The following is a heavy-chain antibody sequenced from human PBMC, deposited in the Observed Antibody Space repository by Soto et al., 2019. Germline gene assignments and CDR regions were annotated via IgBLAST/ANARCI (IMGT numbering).Heavy chain of an antibody. D-gene: IGHD3-10*02. CDR1: GASLSTGFYY. CDR2: IDNSGST. CDR3: AGAVSDFDVRRYRTSYFDQ. V-gene: IGHV4-31*03. Sequence: TLSLPCTVSGASLSTGFYYWTWIRQHPGKGREWIGYIDNSGSTYYNPSLTGRVDISVDTSKNEFSLNLQSLTAADTAFYYCAGAVSDFDVRRYRTSYFDQWGQGILGTVSS. J-gene: IGHJ4*02.